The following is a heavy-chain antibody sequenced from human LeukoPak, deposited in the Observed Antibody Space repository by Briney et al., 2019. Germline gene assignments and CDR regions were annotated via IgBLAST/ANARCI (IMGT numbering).Heavy chain of an antibody. CDR2: ISSSSSTI. CDR1: GFTFSSYS. Sequence: PGGSLRLSCAASGFTFSSYSMNWVRQAPGKGLEWVSYISSSSSTIYYADSVKGRFTISRDNAKNSLYLQMNSLRAEDTAVYYCVGPLVRGVDYWGQGTLVTVSS. V-gene: IGHV3-48*04. CDR3: VGPLVRGVDY. J-gene: IGHJ4*02. D-gene: IGHD3-10*01.